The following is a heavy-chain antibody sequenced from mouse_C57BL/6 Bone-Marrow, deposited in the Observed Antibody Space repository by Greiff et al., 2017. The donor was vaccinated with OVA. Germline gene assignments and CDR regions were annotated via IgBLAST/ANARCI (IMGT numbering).Heavy chain of an antibody. J-gene: IGHJ3*01. V-gene: IGHV1-55*01. CDR3: ARERGSGYVFAY. Sequence: QVHVKQPGAELVKPGASVKMSCKASGYTFTSYWITWVKQRPGQGLEWIGDIYPGSGSTNYNEKFKSKATLTVDTSSSTAYMQLSSLTSEDSAVYYCARERGSGYVFAYWGQGTLVTVSA. CDR1: GYTFTSYW. CDR2: IYPGSGST. D-gene: IGHD3-2*02.